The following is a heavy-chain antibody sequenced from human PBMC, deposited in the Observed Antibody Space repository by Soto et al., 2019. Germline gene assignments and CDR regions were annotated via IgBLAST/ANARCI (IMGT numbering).Heavy chain of an antibody. V-gene: IGHV1-2*02. D-gene: IGHD3-9*01. CDR3: AGVYFDWLSECFSWFDP. Sequence: GASVKVSCKASGYTFTGYYMHWVRQAPGQGLEWMGWINPNSGGTNYAQKFQGRVTMTRDTSISTAYMELSRLRSDDTAVYYCAGVYFDWLSECFSWFDPWGQGTLVTVSS. CDR1: GYTFTGYY. J-gene: IGHJ5*02. CDR2: INPNSGGT.